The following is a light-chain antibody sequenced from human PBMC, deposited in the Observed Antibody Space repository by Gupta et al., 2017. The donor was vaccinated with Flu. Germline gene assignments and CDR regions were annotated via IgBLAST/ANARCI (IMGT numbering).Light chain of an antibody. Sequence: QSVLAQPPSASAPPGPRVTLSCSGSTSNIGNNYVFWYRHLPGTAPKLLIYRTTKRPSGVPDRFSGSKSGTSASLAISGSRFDDEADYYCASWDDSLSAFVFGGGTKLTVL. CDR2: RTT. J-gene: IGLJ3*02. V-gene: IGLV1-47*01. CDR3: ASWDDSLSAFV. CDR1: TSNIGNNY.